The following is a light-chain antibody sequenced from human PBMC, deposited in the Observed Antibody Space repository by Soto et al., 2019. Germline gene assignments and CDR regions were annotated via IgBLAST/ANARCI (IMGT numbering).Light chain of an antibody. CDR1: QSVRSSH. CDR2: AAS. J-gene: IGKJ1*01. CDR3: KQYSSLWT. Sequence: ELVLTQSPGTLCVSPGERATLSCRTSQSVRSSHLAWYQQKPGQAPRLLIYAASSRATGIQDRFSGSGSGTDFTLSISRLEPEDFAVYYCKQYSSLWTCGQGTKVDIK. V-gene: IGKV3-20*01.